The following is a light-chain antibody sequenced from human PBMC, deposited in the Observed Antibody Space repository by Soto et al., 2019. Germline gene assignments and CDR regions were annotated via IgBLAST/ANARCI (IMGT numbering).Light chain of an antibody. CDR3: ISLTIRPIYG. CDR1: SSDVGGYNY. Sequence: QSALTQPASVSGSPGQSITISCTGTSSDVGGYNYVSWYQQHQGRAPKLTIYDVTNRPSGISNRFSGSKSGNTASLTISGLQTEDEADYYCISLTIRPIYGLGTAKKLTV. CDR2: DVT. J-gene: IGLJ1*01. V-gene: IGLV2-14*03.